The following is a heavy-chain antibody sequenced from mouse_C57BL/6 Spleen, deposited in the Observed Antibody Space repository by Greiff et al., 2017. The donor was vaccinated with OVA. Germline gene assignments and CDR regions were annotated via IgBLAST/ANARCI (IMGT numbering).Heavy chain of an antibody. CDR2: IYPGNSDT. V-gene: IGHV1-5*01. J-gene: IGHJ2*01. D-gene: IGHD1-1*01. CDR1: GYTFTSYW. Sequence: EVQLQQSGTVLARPGASVKMSCKTSGYTFTSYWMHWVKQRPGQGLEWIGAIYPGNSDTSYNQKFKGKAKLTAVTSASTAYMELSSLTNEDSAVYYCAREDYGSSYFDYWGQGTTLTVSS. CDR3: AREDYGSSYFDY.